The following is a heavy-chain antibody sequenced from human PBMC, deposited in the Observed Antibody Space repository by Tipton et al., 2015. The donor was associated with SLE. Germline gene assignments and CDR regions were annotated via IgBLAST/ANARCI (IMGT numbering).Heavy chain of an antibody. CDR1: GGSISSSSYY. CDR2: T. J-gene: IGHJ4*02. CDR3: ARGGHDFWPGSGSGEDY. D-gene: IGHD3-3*01. V-gene: IGHV4-39*07. Sequence: LRLSCTVSGGSISSSSYYWGWIRQPPGKGLEWIGTTYYNPSLKSRVTISVDTSKNQFSLKLSSVTAADTAVYYCARGGHDFWPGSGSGEDYWGQGTLVTVSS.